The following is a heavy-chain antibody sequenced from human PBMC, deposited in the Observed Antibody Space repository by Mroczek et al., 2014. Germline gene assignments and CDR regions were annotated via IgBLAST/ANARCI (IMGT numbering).Heavy chain of an antibody. CDR1: GGSVQWLL. CDR2: INHSGST. V-gene: IGHV4-34*01. D-gene: IGHD1-26*01. CDR3: ARGAYSGSYYLRVRAFDI. Sequence: QVQLQQWGAGXLKPSETLSLTCAVYGGSVQWLLLELDPPAPRKGLEWIGEINHSGSTNXNPSLKSRVTISVDTSKNQFSLKLSSVTAADTAVYYCARGAYSGSYYLRVRAFDIWGQGTMVTVSS. J-gene: IGHJ3*02.